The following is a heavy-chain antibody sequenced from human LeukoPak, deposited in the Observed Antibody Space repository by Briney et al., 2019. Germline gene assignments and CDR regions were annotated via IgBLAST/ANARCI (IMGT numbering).Heavy chain of an antibody. D-gene: IGHD3-22*01. CDR2: IIPIFGIA. V-gene: IGHV1-69*04. J-gene: IGHJ4*02. Sequence: GASVKVSCKASGGTFSSYAISWVRQAPGQGREWMGRIIPIFGIANYAQKFQGRVTITADKSTSTAYMELSSLRSEDTAVYYCARAQVPDYYDSSGYASFDYWGQGTLVTVSS. CDR1: GGTFSSYA. CDR3: ARAQVPDYYDSSGYASFDY.